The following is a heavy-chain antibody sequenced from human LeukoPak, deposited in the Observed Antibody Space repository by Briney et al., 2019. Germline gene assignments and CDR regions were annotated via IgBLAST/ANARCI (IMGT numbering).Heavy chain of an antibody. D-gene: IGHD3-10*02. J-gene: IGHJ6*04. V-gene: IGHV3-21*01. CDR2: ISSSSSYI. CDR1: GFTFSTST. Sequence: GGSLRLSCAASGFTFSTSTMTWVRQAPGKELEWVSSISSSSSYIYYADSVKGRFTISRDNAKNSLYLQMDSLRAEDTAVYYCAELGITMIGGVWGKGTTVTISS. CDR3: AELGITMIGGV.